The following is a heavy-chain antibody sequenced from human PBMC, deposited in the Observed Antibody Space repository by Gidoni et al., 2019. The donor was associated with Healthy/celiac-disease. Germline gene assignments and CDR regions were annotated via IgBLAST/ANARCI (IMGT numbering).Heavy chain of an antibody. D-gene: IGHD4-17*01. CDR1: GFTFSRYS. CDR2: ISSSSSYI. CDR3: ARRLHDYGQFVFDY. J-gene: IGHJ4*02. Sequence: EVQLVESGGGLVKPGGSLRLSCAASGFTFSRYSMNWVSQAQGKGLEWVSSISSSSSYIYYADSVKGRFTISRDNAKNSLYLQMNSLRAEDTAVYYCARRLHDYGQFVFDYWGQGTLVTVSS. V-gene: IGHV3-21*01.